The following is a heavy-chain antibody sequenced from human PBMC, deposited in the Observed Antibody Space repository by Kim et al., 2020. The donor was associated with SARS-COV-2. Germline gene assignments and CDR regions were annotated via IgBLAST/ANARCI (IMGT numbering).Heavy chain of an antibody. D-gene: IGHD5-12*01. CDR2: ISAYNGNT. Sequence: ASVKVSCKASGYTFTSYGISWVRQAPGQGLEWMGWISAYNGNTNYAQKLQGRVTMTTDTSTSTAYMELRSLRSDDTAVYYCARGYSGYDYDNWFDPWGQGTLVTVSS. CDR1: GYTFTSYG. V-gene: IGHV1-18*01. CDR3: ARGYSGYDYDNWFDP. J-gene: IGHJ5*02.